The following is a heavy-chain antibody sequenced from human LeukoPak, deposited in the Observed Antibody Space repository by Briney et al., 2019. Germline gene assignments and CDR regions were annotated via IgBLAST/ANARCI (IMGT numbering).Heavy chain of an antibody. D-gene: IGHD3-9*01. CDR3: ARVRYYDILTGYYSHNWFDP. Sequence: WASVKVSCKASGYTFTTYGISWVRQAPGQGLEWMGWISAYNGNTNYAQKLQGRVTMTTDTSTSTAYMELRSLRSDDTAVYYCARVRYYDILTGYYSHNWFDPWGQGTLVTVSS. V-gene: IGHV1-18*01. CDR2: ISAYNGNT. CDR1: GYTFTTYG. J-gene: IGHJ5*02.